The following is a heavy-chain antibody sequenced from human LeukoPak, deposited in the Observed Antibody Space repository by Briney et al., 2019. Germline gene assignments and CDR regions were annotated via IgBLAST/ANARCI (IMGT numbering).Heavy chain of an antibody. CDR1: GGSISSYY. J-gene: IGHJ2*01. CDR2: IYNNGRT. V-gene: IGHV4-59*01. CDR3: ARDPGSSGYWYFDL. Sequence: KPSETLSLTCAVSGGSISSYYWSWIRQPPGKGLEWIGYIYNNGRTNYNPSLKSRVTISVDTSKNQFSLRLTSVTAADTAVYYCARDPGSSGYWYFDLWGRGTLVTVSS. D-gene: IGHD6-19*01.